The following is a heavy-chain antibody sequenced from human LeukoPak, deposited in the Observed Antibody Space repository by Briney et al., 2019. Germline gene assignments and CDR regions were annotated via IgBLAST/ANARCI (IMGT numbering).Heavy chain of an antibody. J-gene: IGHJ4*02. Sequence: GGSLRLSCAASGFTVSSNYMSWVRQAPGKGLEWVSVIYSGGSTYYADSVKGRFTISRDYSKNTLYLQMNSLRAEDTAVYYCARLSSIAAAGSFDYWGQGTLVTVSS. D-gene: IGHD6-13*01. CDR3: ARLSSIAAAGSFDY. V-gene: IGHV3-53*01. CDR1: GFTVSSNY. CDR2: IYSGGST.